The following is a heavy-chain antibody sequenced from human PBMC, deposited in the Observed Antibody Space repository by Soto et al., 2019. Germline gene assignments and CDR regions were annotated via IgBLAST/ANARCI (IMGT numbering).Heavy chain of an antibody. V-gene: IGHV4-59*01. CDR3: ARVIPIRGNWFDP. CDR1: GGSISSYY. Sequence: QVQLQESGPGLVKPSETLSLTCTVSGGSISSYYWSWIRQPPGKGLEWIGYIYYSGSTNYNPSLKSRVTISVDTSKNQFSLKLSSLTAADTAVYYCARVIPIRGNWFDPWGQGTLVTVSS. J-gene: IGHJ5*02. D-gene: IGHD3-9*01. CDR2: IYYSGST.